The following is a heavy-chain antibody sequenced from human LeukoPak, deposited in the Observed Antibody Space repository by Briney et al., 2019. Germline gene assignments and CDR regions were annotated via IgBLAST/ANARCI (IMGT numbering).Heavy chain of an antibody. CDR2: IYYSGST. V-gene: IGHV4-59*01. CDR3: ARELAVAGSSAFDI. J-gene: IGHJ3*02. D-gene: IGHD6-19*01. Sequence: SETLSLTCTVSGGSISSYYWSWIRPPPGKGLEWIGYIYYSGSTNYTPSLKSRVTISVDTSKNQFSLKLSSVTAADTAVYYCARELAVAGSSAFDIWGQGTMVTVSS. CDR1: GGSISSYY.